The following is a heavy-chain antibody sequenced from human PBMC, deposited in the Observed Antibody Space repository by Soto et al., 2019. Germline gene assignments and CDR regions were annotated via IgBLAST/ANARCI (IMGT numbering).Heavy chain of an antibody. J-gene: IGHJ4*02. Sequence: ASVKVSCKASVYTFTSYYMHWVRQAPGQGLEWMGIINPSGGSTSHAQKFQGRVTMTRDTSTSTVYMELNSLRAEDTAVYYCARDRGTNYWGQGTLVTVSS. CDR3: ARDRGTNY. CDR2: INPSGGST. CDR1: VYTFTSYY. V-gene: IGHV1-46*01.